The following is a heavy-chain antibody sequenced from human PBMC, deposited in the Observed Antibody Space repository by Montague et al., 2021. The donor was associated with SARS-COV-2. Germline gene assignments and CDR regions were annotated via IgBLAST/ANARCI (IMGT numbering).Heavy chain of an antibody. CDR2: LYTSGTT. V-gene: IGHV4-61*02. CDR3: AGAHSCSWAHLDN. D-gene: IGHD1-26*01. Sequence: TLSLTCTVSGGSISSGSYYWSWIRQPAGKGLEWIGRLYTSGTTDYSFTLKSPVTISVDTSKNQFSLKLTSVTAADTAVYYCAGAHSCSWAHLDNWGQGTLVTVSS. J-gene: IGHJ4*02. CDR1: GGSISSGSYY.